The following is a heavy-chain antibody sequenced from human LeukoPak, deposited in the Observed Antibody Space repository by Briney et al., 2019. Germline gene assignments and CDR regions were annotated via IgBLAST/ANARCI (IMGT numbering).Heavy chain of an antibody. CDR1: GGTFSSYA. CDR3: ARDPGGYSGYFDY. CDR2: IIPIFGTA. D-gene: IGHD5-12*01. J-gene: IGHJ4*02. V-gene: IGHV1-69*13. Sequence: SVKVSCKASGGTFSSYAISWVRQAPGQGLEWMGGIIPIFGTANYAQKFQGRVTITADESTSTAYMELSSLRSEDTAVYYCARDPGGYSGYFDYWGQGTLVTVSS.